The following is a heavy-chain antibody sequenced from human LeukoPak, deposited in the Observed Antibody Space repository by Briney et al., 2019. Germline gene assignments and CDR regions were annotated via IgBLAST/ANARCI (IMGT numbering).Heavy chain of an antibody. V-gene: IGHV3-21*01. CDR2: ISSSSSYI. Sequence: GSLRLSCAASGFTFSSYSMNWVRQAPGKGLEWVSSISSSSSYIYYADSVKGRFTISRGNAKNSLYLQMNSLRAEDTAVYYCARDYYDYVWGSYLGYWGQGTLVTVSS. CDR1: GFTFSSYS. J-gene: IGHJ4*02. D-gene: IGHD3-16*02. CDR3: ARDYYDYVWGSYLGY.